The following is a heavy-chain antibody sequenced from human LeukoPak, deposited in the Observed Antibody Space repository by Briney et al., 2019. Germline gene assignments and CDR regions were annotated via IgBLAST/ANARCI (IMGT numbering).Heavy chain of an antibody. V-gene: IGHV1-46*01. J-gene: IGHJ4*02. CDR3: ARVSSPDDYSYVNS. D-gene: IGHD4-11*01. Sequence: ASVKVSRKASGCTFTSYYVHWVRQAPGQGLEWMGRIYPAGGGTNYVQKFQGRVTMTRDMSTSTVYMELSSLRSEDTAVYYCARVSSPDDYSYVNSWGQGTLVTVSS. CDR1: GCTFTSYY. CDR2: IYPAGGGT.